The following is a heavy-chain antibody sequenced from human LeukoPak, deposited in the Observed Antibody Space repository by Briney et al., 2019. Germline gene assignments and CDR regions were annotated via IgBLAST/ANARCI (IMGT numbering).Heavy chain of an antibody. V-gene: IGHV4-4*09. CDR3: ARFHSGPSGWYVLWYFDL. CDR2: IYSSEST. CDR1: GGSVSSYY. Sequence: SETLSLNCTVSGGSVSSYYWSWIRQPPGQGLEWIGYIYSSESTSYNPSLESRVTMSVDTSKNQFFLKLSSVTAADTAVYYCARFHSGPSGWYVLWYFDLWGRGTLVTVSS. D-gene: IGHD6-19*01. J-gene: IGHJ2*01.